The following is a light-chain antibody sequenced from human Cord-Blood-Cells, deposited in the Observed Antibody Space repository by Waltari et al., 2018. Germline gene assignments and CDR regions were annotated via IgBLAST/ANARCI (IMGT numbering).Light chain of an antibody. CDR1: GSDVGGYNY. J-gene: IGLJ1*01. CDR3: SSYTSSSIPYV. V-gene: IGLV2-14*01. CDR2: DVS. Sequence: QSALTQTASVSGSPGQSITISCTGTGSDVGGYNYVLWYQQHPGKAPKLMIYDVSNRPSGVSNRFSGSKSGNTASLTISGLQAEDEADYYCSSYTSSSIPYVFGTGTKVTVL.